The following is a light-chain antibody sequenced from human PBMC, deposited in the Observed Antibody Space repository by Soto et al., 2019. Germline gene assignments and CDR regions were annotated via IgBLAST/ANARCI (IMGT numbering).Light chain of an antibody. CDR2: EVS. CDR3: CSYGGSRAV. V-gene: IGLV2-23*02. J-gene: IGLJ7*01. Sequence: QSALTQPASVSGSPGQSITISCTGTSSDVGSHNLVSWYQQHPGQAPKLMIYEVSKRPLGVSARFSASKSGNTASLTISGLHAEDEADYYSCSYGGSRAVFGGGTQLTVL. CDR1: SSDVGSHNL.